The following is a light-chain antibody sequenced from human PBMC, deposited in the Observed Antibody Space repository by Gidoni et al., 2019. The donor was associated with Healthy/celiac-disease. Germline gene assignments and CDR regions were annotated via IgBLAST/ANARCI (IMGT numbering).Light chain of an antibody. Sequence: SYELTQPPSVSVSPGQTASITCSGDKLGDKYACWYQHKPGQSTVLVIYQDSKRPSGIPERFSGSNSGNTATLTISGTQAMDEADYYCQAWDSSTAVFGGGTKLTVL. CDR1: KLGDKY. CDR2: QDS. J-gene: IGLJ2*01. V-gene: IGLV3-1*01. CDR3: QAWDSSTAV.